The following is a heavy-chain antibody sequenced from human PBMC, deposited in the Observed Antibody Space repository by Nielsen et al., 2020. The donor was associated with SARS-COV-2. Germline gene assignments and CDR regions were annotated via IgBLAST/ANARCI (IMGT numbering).Heavy chain of an antibody. CDR3: ARDSLLTRFKKILPQVVARALVEGYDS. D-gene: IGHD2-15*01. Sequence: SVKISCKASGGTFSSYAISWVRQAPGQGLEWMGRIIPILGIANYAQKFQGRVTITADKSTSTAYMELTTLRSDDTAVYYCARDSLLTRFKKILPQVVARALVEGYDSWGQGTLVTVSS. J-gene: IGHJ4*02. V-gene: IGHV1-69*04. CDR1: GGTFSSYA. CDR2: IIPILGIA.